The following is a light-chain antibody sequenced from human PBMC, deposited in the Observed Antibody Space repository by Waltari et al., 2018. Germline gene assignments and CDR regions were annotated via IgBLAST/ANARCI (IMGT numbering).Light chain of an antibody. Sequence: QSVLTQPPSASGAPGQRVPISCTGSTSNIGAGYALNWYQQLPRTAPQLLIYDNINRPSGVTDRFSGSRSGTSASLAITGLQAEDEAQYYCQSYDSSLSGSIFGGGTKLTVL. V-gene: IGLV1-40*01. CDR2: DNI. J-gene: IGLJ2*01. CDR1: TSNIGAGYA. CDR3: QSYDSSLSGSI.